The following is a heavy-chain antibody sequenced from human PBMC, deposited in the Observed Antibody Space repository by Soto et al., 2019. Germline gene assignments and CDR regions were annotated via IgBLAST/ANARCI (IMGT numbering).Heavy chain of an antibody. CDR1: GFTFSSYW. J-gene: IGHJ4*02. CDR2: IKTDGTVT. D-gene: IGHD3-16*01. Sequence: GGSLGLSCAASGFTFSSYWMHWVRQDAGKGLLWVSSIKTDGTVTQYADSVKGRFTVSRDNAKNTLYLQMNSLRAEDTAVYYCAKDLSWGQCDYWGQGALVTIS. CDR3: AKDLSWGQCDY. V-gene: IGHV3-74*03.